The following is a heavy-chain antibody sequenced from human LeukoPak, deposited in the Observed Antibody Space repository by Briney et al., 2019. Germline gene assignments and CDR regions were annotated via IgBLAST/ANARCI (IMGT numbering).Heavy chain of an antibody. CDR3: ARDWLTKYSGSFIEYFQH. Sequence: ASVKVSCKASGGTFSSYAISWVRQAPGQGLEWMGGIIPIFGTANYAQKFQGRVTMTTDTSTSTAYMELRSLRSDDTAVYYCARDWLTKYSGSFIEYFQHWGQGTLVTVSS. CDR2: IIPIFGTA. D-gene: IGHD1-26*01. V-gene: IGHV1-69*05. CDR1: GGTFSSYA. J-gene: IGHJ1*01.